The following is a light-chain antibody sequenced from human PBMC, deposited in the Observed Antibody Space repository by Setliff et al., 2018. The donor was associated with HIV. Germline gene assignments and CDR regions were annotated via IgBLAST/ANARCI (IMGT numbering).Light chain of an antibody. CDR2: SDN. CDR3: QSYDSSLSVSV. J-gene: IGLJ2*01. CDR1: SSNIGTDTA. V-gene: IGLV1-40*01. Sequence: QSVLTQPPSVSGAPGQKVTIPCAGSSSNIGTDTAVHWYQHLPGTAPKLLIYSDNTRPSGVSDRFSGSRSGTSASLAITGLQPEDEGDYYCQSYDSSLSVSVFGGGTKATVL.